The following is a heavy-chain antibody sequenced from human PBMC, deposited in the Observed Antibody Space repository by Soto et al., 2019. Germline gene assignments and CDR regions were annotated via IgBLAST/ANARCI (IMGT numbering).Heavy chain of an antibody. D-gene: IGHD2-2*01. CDR2: IYASGST. CDR3: ARGGMVIIPTATAFDY. Sequence: SETLSLTCTVPGGSISPYYWSWIRQPAGKGLEWIGRIYASGSTNYNPSLKGRVTMSVATSKNQFSLKLSSVTAADTAVYYCARGGMVIIPTATAFDYWGQGTLVTVS. CDR1: GGSISPYY. J-gene: IGHJ4*02. V-gene: IGHV4-4*07.